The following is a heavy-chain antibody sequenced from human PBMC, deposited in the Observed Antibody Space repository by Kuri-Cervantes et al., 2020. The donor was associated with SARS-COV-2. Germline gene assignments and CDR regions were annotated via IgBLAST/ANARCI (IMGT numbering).Heavy chain of an antibody. V-gene: IGHV3-23*01. CDR1: GFTFSSYA. CDR3: ASGGGTAFDY. D-gene: IGHD1-14*01. J-gene: IGHJ4*02. Sequence: GESLKISCAASGFTFSSYAMSWVRQAPGKGLEWVSAISGSGDSTYYADSVKGRFTISRDNSKNTLYLQMNSLRAEGTAVYYCASGGGTAFDYWGQGTLVTVSS. CDR2: ISGSGDST.